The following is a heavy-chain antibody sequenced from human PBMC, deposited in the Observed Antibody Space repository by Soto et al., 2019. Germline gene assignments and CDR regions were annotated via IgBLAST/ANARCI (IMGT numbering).Heavy chain of an antibody. CDR1: GFTFSSSW. V-gene: IGHV3-74*01. CDR3: AKAPGGSTGYPN. D-gene: IGHD3-22*01. Sequence: PGGSLRLSCAASGFTFSSSWMHWVRQAPGKGLVWVSRINSDGSSTTYADSVKGRFTISRDNAKNTLYLQMNSLRAEDTAVYYCAKAPGGSTGYPNWGQGTLVTVSS. J-gene: IGHJ4*02. CDR2: INSDGSST.